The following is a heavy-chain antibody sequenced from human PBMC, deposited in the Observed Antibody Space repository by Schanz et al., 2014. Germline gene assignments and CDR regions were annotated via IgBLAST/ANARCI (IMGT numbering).Heavy chain of an antibody. D-gene: IGHD6-19*01. CDR1: GFSFSGFA. V-gene: IGHV3-30*04. Sequence: QVQLEESGGGVFQPGGSLRLSCVASGFSFSGFAVHWVRQAPGKGLEWVSIVSHDGFTKHYADSVRGRFTLSRDNSKNTVYLQMNSLRAEDTALYFCATDYSGGGCHIWGQGTMVTVSS. CDR3: ATDYSGGGCHI. CDR2: VSHDGFTK. J-gene: IGHJ3*02.